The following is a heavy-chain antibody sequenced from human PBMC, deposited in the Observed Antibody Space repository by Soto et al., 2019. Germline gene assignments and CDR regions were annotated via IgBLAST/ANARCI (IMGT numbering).Heavy chain of an antibody. V-gene: IGHV1-69*01. Sequence: QVQLVQSGAEVKKPGSSVKVSCKASGGSFGNSAINRVRQTPGQGLEWLGGFIPVYRTLNYAQKFQGRVTITADESTGTAYMTLSSLASDDTAVYYCATGVIWIGYFTVDSWGQGTRVTVSS. CDR3: ATGVIWIGYFTVDS. J-gene: IGHJ4*02. D-gene: IGHD3-3*01. CDR2: FIPVYRTL. CDR1: GGSFGNSA.